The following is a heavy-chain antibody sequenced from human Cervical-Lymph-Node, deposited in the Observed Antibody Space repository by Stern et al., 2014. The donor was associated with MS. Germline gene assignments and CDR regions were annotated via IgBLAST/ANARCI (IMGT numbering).Heavy chain of an antibody. J-gene: IGHJ4*02. CDR1: GYTFTSHY. CDR2: INPSGDSA. V-gene: IGHV1-46*01. CDR3: ASGTGSKRPTGNY. D-gene: IGHD3/OR15-3a*01. Sequence: MQLVDSGAEVKKPGASVKVSCKASGYTFTSHYMHWVRQAPGQGLEWVGIINPSGDSASYAQKFQGRVTMTRDTSTSTVYMELSSLRSEDTAVYYCASGTGSKRPTGNYWGQGTLVTVSS.